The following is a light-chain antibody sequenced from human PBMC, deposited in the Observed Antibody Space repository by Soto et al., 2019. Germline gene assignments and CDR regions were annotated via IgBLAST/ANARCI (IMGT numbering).Light chain of an antibody. J-gene: IGLJ2*01. CDR3: SSYAGSNNPVV. V-gene: IGLV2-8*01. CDR1: SSDVGGYNY. Sequence: QSALTQPPSASGSPGQSVTISCTGTSSDVGGYNYVSWYQQHPGKAPKLMLYEVSKRPSGVPDRFSGSKSGSTASLTVSGLLAEDEADYYCSSYAGSNNPVVFGGGTKLTVL. CDR2: EVS.